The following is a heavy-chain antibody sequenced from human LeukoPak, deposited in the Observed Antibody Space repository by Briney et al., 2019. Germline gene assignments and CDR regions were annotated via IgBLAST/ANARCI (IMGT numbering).Heavy chain of an antibody. V-gene: IGHV4-39*01. CDR3: AGLSSGCHPDY. CDR2: IYYSGST. D-gene: IGHD6-19*01. Sequence: SETLSLTCTVSGGSISSSSYYWGWIRQPPGKWLEWIGSIYYSGSTYYNPSLKSRVTISVDTSKNQFSLKLSSVTAADTAVYYCAGLSSGCHPDYWGQGTLVTVSS. CDR1: GGSISSSSYY. J-gene: IGHJ4*02.